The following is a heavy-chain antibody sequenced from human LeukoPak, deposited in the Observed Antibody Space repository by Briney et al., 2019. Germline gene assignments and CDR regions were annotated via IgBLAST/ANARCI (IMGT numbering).Heavy chain of an antibody. J-gene: IGHJ4*02. CDR2: IYYSGSA. CDR1: GGSISSGGYY. CDR3: ARVNYGSATKEDY. V-gene: IGHV4-31*03. D-gene: IGHD3-10*01. Sequence: PSETLSLTCTVSGGSISSGGYYWSWIRRHPGKGLEWIGYIYYSGSAYYNPSLKSRVTISVDTSENQFSLKLSSVTAADTAVYYCARVNYGSATKEDYWGQGTLVTVS.